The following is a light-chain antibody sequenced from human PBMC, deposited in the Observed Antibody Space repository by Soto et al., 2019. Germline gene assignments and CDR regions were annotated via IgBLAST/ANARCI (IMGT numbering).Light chain of an antibody. CDR3: QQDGSSPRT. CDR1: QSVSGSY. J-gene: IGKJ1*01. Sequence: EIVLTQSPGTLSLSPGERATLSCRASQSVSGSYLAWYQQKPGQAPRLLIYGASSRATGIPDRFSGSGYGTDFTLTISRLEPEDFAVYYCQQDGSSPRTFGQGTKVEIK. V-gene: IGKV3-20*01. CDR2: GAS.